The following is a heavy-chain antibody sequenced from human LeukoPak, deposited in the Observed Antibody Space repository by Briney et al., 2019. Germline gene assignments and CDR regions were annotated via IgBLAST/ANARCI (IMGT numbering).Heavy chain of an antibody. J-gene: IGHJ6*03. V-gene: IGHV1-2*02. CDR2: INPNSGGT. Sequence: ASVKVSCKASGYTFTTYGISWVRQAPGQGLEWMGWINPNSGGTYYAQNFQGRVAMTRDTSISTVYMELSRLRSDDTAVYFCARDPGSSYSSSWYDFYYMDVWGKGTTVTISS. CDR1: GYTFTTYG. CDR3: ARDPGSSYSSSWYDFYYMDV. D-gene: IGHD6-13*01.